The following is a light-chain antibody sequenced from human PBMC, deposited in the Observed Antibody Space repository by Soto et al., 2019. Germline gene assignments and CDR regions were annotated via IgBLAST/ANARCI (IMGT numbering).Light chain of an antibody. V-gene: IGKV4-1*01. CDR3: LQYNGYYRT. CDR1: QSILYTSNNKNC. J-gene: IGKJ1*01. CDR2: WAS. Sequence: DIVMTQSPDSLAVSLGERATINCKSSQSILYTSNNKNCLAWYQQKPGQPPKLLIYWASTRESGVPVRFSGSGSGTDFTLTISSLQSDDFATYYCLQYNGYYRTFGQGTKVDIK.